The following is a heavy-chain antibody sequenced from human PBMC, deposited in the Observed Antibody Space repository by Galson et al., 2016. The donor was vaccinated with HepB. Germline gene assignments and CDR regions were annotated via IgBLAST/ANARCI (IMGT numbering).Heavy chain of an antibody. CDR3: AKDRSNWFVGSSWFDP. CDR2: IIANGVNT. J-gene: IGHJ5*02. V-gene: IGHV3-23*01. Sequence: SLRLSCAASGFTFNTYAMTWVRQAPGKGLEWVSSIIANGVNTYYADSVKGRFTISRDNSKNTLFLQMNYLRAEDTAVYFCAKDRSNWFVGSSWFDPWGQGTLVTVSS. CDR1: GFTFNTYA. D-gene: IGHD6-13*01.